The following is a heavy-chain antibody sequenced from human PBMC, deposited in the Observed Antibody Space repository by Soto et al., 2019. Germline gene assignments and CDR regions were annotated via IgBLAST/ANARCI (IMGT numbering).Heavy chain of an antibody. CDR2: ISGSGGST. J-gene: IGHJ4*02. D-gene: IGHD2-2*02. Sequence: GGSLRLSCAASGFTFSSYAMSWVRQAPGKGLEWVSAISGSGGSTYYADSVKGRFTISRDNSKNTLYLQMNSLRAEDTAVYYCVKGGYCSSISCYSPFDYWGQGILVTVSS. CDR1: GFTFSSYA. V-gene: IGHV3-23*01. CDR3: VKGGYCSSISCYSPFDY.